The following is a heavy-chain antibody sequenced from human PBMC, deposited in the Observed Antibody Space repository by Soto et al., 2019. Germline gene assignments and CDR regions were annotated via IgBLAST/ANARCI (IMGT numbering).Heavy chain of an antibody. V-gene: IGHV3-11*06. CDR3: VRGGGGGLFDP. Sequence: GGSLRLSCAGSGFTFGDSYMSWIRQAPGKGLEWLSYISPGSRYPAYADSVKGRFTISRDNAKRSLYLQIMSLTAEDTAIYYCVRGGGGGLFDPWGQGTMVTVSS. J-gene: IGHJ5*02. CDR1: GFTFGDSY. D-gene: IGHD2-15*01. CDR2: ISPGSRYP.